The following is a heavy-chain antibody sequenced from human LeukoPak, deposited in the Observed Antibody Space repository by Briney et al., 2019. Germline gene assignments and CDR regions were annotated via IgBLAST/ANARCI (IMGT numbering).Heavy chain of an antibody. Sequence: PSETLSLTCTVSGGSISSYYWSWIRQPPGKGLEWIGYIYYSGSTNYNPSLKSRVTISVDTSKNQFSLKLSSVTAADTAVYYCASFEYYGSGVGYWGQGTLVTVSS. CDR1: GGSISSYY. D-gene: IGHD3-10*01. J-gene: IGHJ4*02. CDR3: ASFEYYGSGVGY. CDR2: IYYSGST. V-gene: IGHV4-59*08.